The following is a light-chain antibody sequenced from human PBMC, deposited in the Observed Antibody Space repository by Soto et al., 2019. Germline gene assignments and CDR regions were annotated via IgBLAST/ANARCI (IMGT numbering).Light chain of an antibody. CDR2: AAS. CDR1: QSLITKD. CDR3: QQYGDPLLYT. V-gene: IGKV3-20*01. J-gene: IGKJ2*01. Sequence: EIVLTQSPGTLSLSPGDRATVSCRSSQSLITKDLAWYQHKSGQAPTLLIYAASRRATRVPDRFSGSVSGADFILTITRLEPEDFVVYYCQQYGDPLLYTFGQGTRVEI.